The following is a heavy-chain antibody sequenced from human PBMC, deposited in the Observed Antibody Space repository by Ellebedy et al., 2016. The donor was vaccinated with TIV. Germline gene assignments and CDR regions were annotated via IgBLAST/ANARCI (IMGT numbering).Heavy chain of an antibody. J-gene: IGHJ4*02. Sequence: PGGSLRLSCAASEFTFSGSAMHWVRQASGKALEWVGRIRSKTNNYATAYAASGKGRVTISRDDSKNTAYLQMNSLKPEDTAVYYCVHIVVVTATGYWGQGTLVTVSS. V-gene: IGHV3-73*01. CDR1: EFTFSGSA. CDR3: VHIVVVTATGY. CDR2: IRSKTNNYAT. D-gene: IGHD2-21*02.